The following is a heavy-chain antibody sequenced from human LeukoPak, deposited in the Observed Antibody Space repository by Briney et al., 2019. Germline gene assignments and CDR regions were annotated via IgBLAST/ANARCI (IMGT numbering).Heavy chain of an antibody. CDR1: GGTFSSYA. CDR3: ASVAYGSGINNYFDY. CDR2: IIPIFGTA. V-gene: IGHV1-69*13. Sequence: SVKVSCKASGGTFSSYAISWVRQAPGQGLEWMGGIIPIFGTANYAQKFQGRVTITADESTSTAYMELSSLRSEDTAVYYCASVAYGSGINNYFDYWGQGTLVTVSS. J-gene: IGHJ4*02. D-gene: IGHD3-10*01.